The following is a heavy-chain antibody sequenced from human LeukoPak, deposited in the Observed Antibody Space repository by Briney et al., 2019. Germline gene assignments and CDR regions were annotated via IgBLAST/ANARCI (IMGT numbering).Heavy chain of an antibody. J-gene: IGHJ5*02. Sequence: GRSLRLSCAASGFTSSTYGMPWVRQAPGKGLEWVAVISCAGSNKYYADSVKGRFTISRDNSKNTLYLQMNSLRAEDAAVYYCAKVSCSSTSCYALTDNWFDPWGQGTLVTVSA. CDR3: AKVSCSSTSCYALTDNWFDP. CDR2: ISCAGSNK. V-gene: IGHV3-30*18. D-gene: IGHD2-2*01. CDR1: GFTSSTYG.